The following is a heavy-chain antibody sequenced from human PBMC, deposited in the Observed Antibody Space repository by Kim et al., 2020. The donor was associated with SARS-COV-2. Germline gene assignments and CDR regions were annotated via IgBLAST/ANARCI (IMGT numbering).Heavy chain of an antibody. CDR1: GYTFTSYG. J-gene: IGHJ4*02. CDR3: ARDHRYCSGSTCYGEAIDY. D-gene: IGHD2-15*01. V-gene: IGHV1-3*01. Sequence: ASVKVSCKASGYTFTSYGMHWVRQAPGQRLEWMGWINAGTGNTKYSQKLEGRVTITRDTSASTAYMELSSPRSEDTAVYYCARDHRYCSGSTCYGEAIDYWGQGTLVTVSS. CDR2: INAGTGNT.